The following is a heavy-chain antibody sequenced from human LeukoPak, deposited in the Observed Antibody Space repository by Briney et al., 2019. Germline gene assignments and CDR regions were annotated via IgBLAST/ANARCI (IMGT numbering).Heavy chain of an antibody. CDR3: ASWYYYDSSGYYYFDY. D-gene: IGHD3-22*01. CDR2: IYYSGST. V-gene: IGHV4-39*07. J-gene: IGHJ4*02. CDR1: GGSISSSSYY. Sequence: SETLSLTCTVSGGSISSSSYYWGWIRQPPGKGLEWIGSIYYSGSTYYNPSLKSRVTISVDTSKNQFSLKLSSVTAADTAVYYCASWYYYDSSGYYYFDYWGQGTLVTVSS.